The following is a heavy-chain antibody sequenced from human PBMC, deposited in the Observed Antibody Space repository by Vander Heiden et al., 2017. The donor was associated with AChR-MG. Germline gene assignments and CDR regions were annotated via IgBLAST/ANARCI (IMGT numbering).Heavy chain of an antibody. D-gene: IGHD6-19*01. CDR2: ISYDGSNK. Sequence: QVQLVESGGGVVQPGRSLRLSCAASGFTFSSYAMHWVRQAPGKGLEWVAVISYDGSNKYYADSVKGRVTISRDNSKNTLYLQMNSLRAEDTAVYYCARDRGSSGWFRIIYYFDYWGQGTLVTVSS. CDR3: ARDRGSSGWFRIIYYFDY. CDR1: GFTFSSYA. J-gene: IGHJ4*02. V-gene: IGHV3-30-3*01.